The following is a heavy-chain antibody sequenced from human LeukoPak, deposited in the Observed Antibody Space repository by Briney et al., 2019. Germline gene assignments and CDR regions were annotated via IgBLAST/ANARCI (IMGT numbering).Heavy chain of an antibody. CDR1: GFTFSSYS. Sequence: GGSLRLSCAASGFTFSSYSMNWVRQAPGRGLEWVSSISSSSSYIYYADSVKGRFTISRDNAKNSLYLQMNSLRAEDTAVYYCARDDCSSISCYHNWFDPWGQGTLVTVSS. V-gene: IGHV3-21*01. CDR2: ISSSSSYI. J-gene: IGHJ5*02. D-gene: IGHD2-2*01. CDR3: ARDDCSSISCYHNWFDP.